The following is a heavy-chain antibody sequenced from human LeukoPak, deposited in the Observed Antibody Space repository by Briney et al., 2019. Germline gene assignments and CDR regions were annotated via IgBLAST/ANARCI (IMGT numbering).Heavy chain of an antibody. D-gene: IGHD1-1*01. J-gene: IGHJ4*02. CDR1: GYTFTGYY. Sequence: GASVKVSCKASGYTFTGYYMHWVRQAPGRGLAWMGWNNPNSGGTNYAQKFQGRVTMTRDTSISTAYMELSRLRSDDTAVYYWARTGRNQLEPPDDYWGQGTLVTVSS. CDR3: ARTGRNQLEPPDDY. V-gene: IGHV1-2*02. CDR2: NNPNSGGT.